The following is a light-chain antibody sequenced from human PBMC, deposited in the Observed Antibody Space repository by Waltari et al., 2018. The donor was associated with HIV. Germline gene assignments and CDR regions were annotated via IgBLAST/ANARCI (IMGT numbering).Light chain of an antibody. V-gene: IGKV2-28*01. CDR1: QSLLRSNGYNY. CDR3: MQAQQTLGK. J-gene: IGKJ1*01. Sequence: IVMTQSPLSLPVTPGEPASISCRSSQSLLRSNGYNYLDWFLQKPGQSLQLRFYLGSNRASGVPDRFSVEGSGQDDKQKIRRVEDADVGVYYCMQAQQTLGKFGQGTKVAIK. CDR2: LGS.